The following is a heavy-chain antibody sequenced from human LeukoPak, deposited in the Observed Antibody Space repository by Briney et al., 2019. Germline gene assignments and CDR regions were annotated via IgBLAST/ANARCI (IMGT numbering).Heavy chain of an antibody. CDR2: ISGSGGST. CDR3: AKHLTYYYDSSGKREYFQH. Sequence: PGGSLRLSCAASGFTFSSYAMRWVRQARGKGREWVSAISGSGGSTYCADCVKGRFTISRDNSKNTLYLQMNSLRAEDTAVYYCAKHLTYYYDSSGKREYFQHWGQGTLVTVSS. J-gene: IGHJ1*01. D-gene: IGHD3-22*01. CDR1: GFTFSSYA. V-gene: IGHV3-23*01.